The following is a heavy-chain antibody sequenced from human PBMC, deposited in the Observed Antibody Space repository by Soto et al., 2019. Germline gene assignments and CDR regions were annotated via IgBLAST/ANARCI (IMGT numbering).Heavy chain of an antibody. J-gene: IGHJ6*02. V-gene: IGHV1-69*13. CDR3: ARGRSKKGDYYGMDV. CDR1: GGTFSSYA. CDR2: IIPIFGTA. Sequence: VASVKVSCKASGGTFSSYAISWVRQAPGQGLEWMGGIIPIFGTANYAQKFQGRVTITADESTSTAYMELSSLRSEDTAVYYCARGRSKKGDYYGMDVWGQGTTVTV.